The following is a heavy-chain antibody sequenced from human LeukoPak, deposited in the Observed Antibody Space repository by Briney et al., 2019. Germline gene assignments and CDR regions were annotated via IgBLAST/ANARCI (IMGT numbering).Heavy chain of an antibody. CDR2: ITGSGEIT. Sequence: GGSLRLSCAASGFTFSSYAMSWVRQAPGKGLEWVGYITGSGEITSYGDSVKGRFTISRDNAKNSLYLQMNSLGVDDTALYYCARDYCGGPNCLNAQTLDSWGQGTLVTVSS. D-gene: IGHD2-21*01. CDR3: ARDYCGGPNCLNAQTLDS. J-gene: IGHJ4*02. V-gene: IGHV3-48*03. CDR1: GFTFSSYA.